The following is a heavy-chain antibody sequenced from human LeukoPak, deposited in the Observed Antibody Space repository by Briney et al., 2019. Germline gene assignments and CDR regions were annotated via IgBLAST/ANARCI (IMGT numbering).Heavy chain of an antibody. V-gene: IGHV3-23*01. Sequence: GGSLRLSCAASGFTFRSYAMSWVRQAPGKGLEWVSVISGGGGSTYYADSVKGRSTISRDNSKNTLYLQMNSLRAEDTAVYYCAKGLYSGSYDGFDTWGQGALVTVFS. D-gene: IGHD1-26*01. CDR1: GFTFRSYA. CDR2: ISGGGGST. CDR3: AKGLYSGSYDGFDT. J-gene: IGHJ4*02.